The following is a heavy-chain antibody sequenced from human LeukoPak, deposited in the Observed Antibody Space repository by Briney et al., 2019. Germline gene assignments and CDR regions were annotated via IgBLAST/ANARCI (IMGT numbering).Heavy chain of an antibody. CDR1: GGTFSSYA. J-gene: IGHJ6*02. CDR3: ARRGSDGRMLAGNYYYYGMDV. Sequence: ASVKVSCTASGGTFSSYAISWVRQTPGQGLEWMGGIIPIFGTANYAQKFQGRVTITADESTSTAYMELSSLRSEDTAVYYCARRGSDGRMLAGNYYYYGMDVWGQGTTVTVSS. V-gene: IGHV1-69*13. D-gene: IGHD2-8*01. CDR2: IIPIFGTA.